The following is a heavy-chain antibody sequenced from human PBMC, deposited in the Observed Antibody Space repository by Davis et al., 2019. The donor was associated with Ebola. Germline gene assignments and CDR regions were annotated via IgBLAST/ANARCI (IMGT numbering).Heavy chain of an antibody. D-gene: IGHD2-15*01. V-gene: IGHV3-30*18. CDR2: VSRDGNKQ. J-gene: IGHJ4*02. CDR3: VKERSDTYDFNY. Sequence: PGGSLRLSCAASGFTFSTYGMHWVRQAPGKGLEWVAIVSRDGNKQFYGDSVKGRFTIYRDNSKNTLHLQLNSLRVEDTAVYYCVKERSDTYDFNYWGQGTLVTVSS. CDR1: GFTFSTYG.